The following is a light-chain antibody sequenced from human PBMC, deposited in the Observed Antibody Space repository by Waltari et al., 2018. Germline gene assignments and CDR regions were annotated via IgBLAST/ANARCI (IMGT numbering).Light chain of an antibody. V-gene: IGLV1-47*01. CDR3: AAWDDSLSGRVM. J-gene: IGLJ2*01. CDR2: MND. CDR1: ATNLGREY. Sequence: QSVLTQPASASGAPGQRVTISCSGSATNLGREYVYWYRQLPGTAPKLLIYMNDKRPSGVPALFSASQAGTPASLAIRGLRSEEEADDYGAAWDDSLSGRVMIGGGTKLTVL.